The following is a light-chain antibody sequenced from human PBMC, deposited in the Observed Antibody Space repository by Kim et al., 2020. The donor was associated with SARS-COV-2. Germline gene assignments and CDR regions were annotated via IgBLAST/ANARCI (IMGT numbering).Light chain of an antibody. CDR1: SSDVGCYAY. CDR3: GSYTSSNTRI. Sequence: SFTISSAGASSDVGCYAYGSWCRHVPGNAPQVILSAVSHRPSGGSSRLSGSKCGGTASLTVSGLRAEDEADYYCGSYTSSNTRIFGTGTKVTVL. J-gene: IGLJ1*01. V-gene: IGLV2-14*01. CDR2: AVS.